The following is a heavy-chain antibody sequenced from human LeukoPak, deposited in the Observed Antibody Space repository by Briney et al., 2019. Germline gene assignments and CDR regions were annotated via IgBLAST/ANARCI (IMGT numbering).Heavy chain of an antibody. CDR3: AKDHDYYFDY. Sequence: GGSLRLSCAASGFTFSSYGMHWVRQAPGKGLEWVAFIRYDGSNKYYADSVKGRFTISRDNSKNTLYLQMNGLRAEDTAVYYCAKDHDYYFDYWGQGTLVTVSS. CDR2: IRYDGSNK. D-gene: IGHD2-21*02. CDR1: GFTFSSYG. J-gene: IGHJ4*02. V-gene: IGHV3-30*02.